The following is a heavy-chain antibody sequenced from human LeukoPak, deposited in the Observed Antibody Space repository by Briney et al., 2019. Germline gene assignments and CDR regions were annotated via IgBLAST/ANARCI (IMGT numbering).Heavy chain of an antibody. CDR1: GDSINSGGYS. J-gene: IGHJ3*01. CDR3: ARDRIDAFDF. CDR2: LYHSGDI. Sequence: SETLSLTCAVSGDSINSGGYSWNWIRQAPGKGLEWIGRLYHSGDIYYNPSLNSRVTISVDRSKNQLSLSLSSVTAADTAVYFCARDRIDAFDFWGRGTMVTVSS. V-gene: IGHV4-30-2*01.